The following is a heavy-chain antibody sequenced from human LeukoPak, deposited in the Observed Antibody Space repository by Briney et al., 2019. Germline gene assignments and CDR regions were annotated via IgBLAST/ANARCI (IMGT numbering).Heavy chain of an antibody. V-gene: IGHV4-61*05. J-gene: IGHJ1*01. D-gene: IGHD6-13*01. Sequence: PETLSLTCTVSGGSISSSSYYWGWIRQPPGKGLEWIGYIYYSGSTNYNPSLKSRVTISVDTSKNQFSLKLSSVTAADTAVYYCARGYSSWNPWGQGTLVTVSS. CDR3: ARGYSSWNP. CDR1: GGSISSSSYY. CDR2: IYYSGST.